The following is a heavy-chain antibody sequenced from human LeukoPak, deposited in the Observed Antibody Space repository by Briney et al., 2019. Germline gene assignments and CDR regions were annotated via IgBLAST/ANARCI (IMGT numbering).Heavy chain of an antibody. J-gene: IGHJ2*01. Sequence: SETLSLTCTVSGGSISSSRYYWVWLRPPPGEGREGIVGIYYSGSTYYIPSLKSRVIISVYTSKNQFSLKLSAVTAAETAVYYCARRDSSRVDGDFDLWGRGTLVSVSS. CDR2: IYYSGST. CDR3: ARRDSSRVDGDFDL. V-gene: IGHV4-39*01. D-gene: IGHD6-13*01. CDR1: GGSISSSRYY.